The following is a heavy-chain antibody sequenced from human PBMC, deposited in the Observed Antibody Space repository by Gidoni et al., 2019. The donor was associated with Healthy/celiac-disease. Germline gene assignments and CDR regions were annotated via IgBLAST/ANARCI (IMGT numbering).Heavy chain of an antibody. Sequence: QVQLVPSGAEVKKPGSSVKVSCKASGGTFSRYTISWVRQAPGQGLEWMGRIIPILGIENYAQKFQGRVTITADKSTSTAYMELSSLRSEDTAVYYCAREALNSYGSGSHHPRRAFDIWGQGTMVTVSS. J-gene: IGHJ3*02. V-gene: IGHV1-69*08. CDR2: IIPILGIE. CDR1: GGTFSRYT. CDR3: AREALNSYGSGSHHPRRAFDI. D-gene: IGHD3-10*01.